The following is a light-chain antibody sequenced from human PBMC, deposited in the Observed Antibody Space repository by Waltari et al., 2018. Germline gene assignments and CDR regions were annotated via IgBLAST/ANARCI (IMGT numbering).Light chain of an antibody. Sequence: AIQLTQSPSSLSASVGHRITITCRASQDIASALAWYVQKPGKAPQLLIYDASTLESGVPSRFSGSGYGTDFTLSISGLKPEDFATYYCQQFINYPLTFGPGTTVDIK. J-gene: IGKJ3*01. CDR1: QDIASA. V-gene: IGKV1D-13*01. CDR2: DAS. CDR3: QQFINYPLT.